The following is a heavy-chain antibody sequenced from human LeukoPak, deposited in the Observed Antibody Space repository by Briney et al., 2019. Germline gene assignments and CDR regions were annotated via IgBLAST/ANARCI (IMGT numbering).Heavy chain of an antibody. Sequence: SETLSLTCTVSGGSISSYYWSWIRQPPGKGLEWIGYIYYSGSTNYNPSLKSRVTISVDTSKNQFSLKLSSVNAADTAVYYCASHDYGDHVWFDPWGQGTLVTVSS. CDR2: IYYSGST. J-gene: IGHJ5*02. V-gene: IGHV4-59*08. CDR1: GGSISSYY. D-gene: IGHD4-17*01. CDR3: ASHDYGDHVWFDP.